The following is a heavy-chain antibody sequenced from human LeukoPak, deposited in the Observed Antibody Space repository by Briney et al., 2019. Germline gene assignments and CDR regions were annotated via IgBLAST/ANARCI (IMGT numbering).Heavy chain of an antibody. D-gene: IGHD6-13*01. CDR1: GGSFSGYY. CDR3: ASFASSSSWYGGGYYYYGMDV. J-gene: IGHJ6*02. CDR2: IYYSGST. V-gene: IGHV4-31*11. Sequence: SETLSLTCAVYGGSFSGYYWSWIRQHPGKGLEWIGYIYYSGSTYYNPSLKSRVTISVDTSKNQFSLKLSSVTAADTAVYYCASFASSSSWYGGGYYYYGMDVWGQGTTVTVSS.